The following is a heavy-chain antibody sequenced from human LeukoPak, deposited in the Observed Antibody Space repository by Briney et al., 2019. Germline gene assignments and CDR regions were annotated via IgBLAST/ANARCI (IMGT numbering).Heavy chain of an antibody. CDR3: ARVGATVFNGGYFDY. V-gene: IGHV1-69*01. CDR2: IIPIFGTA. CDR1: GGTYISYA. J-gene: IGHJ4*02. D-gene: IGHD1-26*01. Sequence: GSSEKVSCKASGGTYISYAICWVRQASGQWLEWMGGIIPIFGTANYAQKFQGRVTITADESTSTAYMELSSLRSEDTAVYYCARVGATVFNGGYFDYWGQGTLVTVSS.